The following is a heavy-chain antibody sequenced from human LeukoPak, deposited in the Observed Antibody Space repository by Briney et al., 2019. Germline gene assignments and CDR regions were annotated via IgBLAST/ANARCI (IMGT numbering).Heavy chain of an antibody. CDR1: GYTLTELS. D-gene: IGHD1-26*01. CDR2: FDPEDGET. V-gene: IGHV1-24*01. J-gene: IGHJ4*02. CDR3: ATADSGSYSLPFDY. Sequence: ASVKASCKVSGYTLTELSMHWVRQAPGKGLEWMGGFDPEDGETIYAQKFQGRVTMTEDTSTDTAYMELSSLRSEDTAVYYCATADSGSYSLPFDYWGQGTLVTVSS.